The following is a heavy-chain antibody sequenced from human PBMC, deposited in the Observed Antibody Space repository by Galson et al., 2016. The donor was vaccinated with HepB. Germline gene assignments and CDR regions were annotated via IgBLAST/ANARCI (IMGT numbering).Heavy chain of an antibody. CDR1: GGSITITDYY. D-gene: IGHD3-10*01. CDR3: ARARRSGSGWYLDY. CDR2: IYYSGTT. Sequence: TLSLTCTVSGGSITITDYYWSWIRQHPGKGLEWIGYIYYSGTTYYSPSLKSRVTISVDTSKSQFSLRLSSVTAADTAVYSCARARRSGSGWYLDYWGQGALVTVSS. V-gene: IGHV4-31*03. J-gene: IGHJ4*02.